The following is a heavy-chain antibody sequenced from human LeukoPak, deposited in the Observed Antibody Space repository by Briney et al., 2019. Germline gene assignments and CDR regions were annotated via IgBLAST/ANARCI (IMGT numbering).Heavy chain of an antibody. D-gene: IGHD3-22*01. V-gene: IGHV1-18*01. CDR3: ARASYYYDSSGYPGYYFDY. CDR1: GYTFTSYG. Sequence: AASVKVSCKASGYTFTSYGISWVRQAPGQGLEWMGWISAYNGNTNYAQKLQGRVTMTTDTSTSTAYMELSRLRSDDTAVYYCARASYYYDSSGYPGYYFDYWGQGTLVTVSS. J-gene: IGHJ4*02. CDR2: ISAYNGNT.